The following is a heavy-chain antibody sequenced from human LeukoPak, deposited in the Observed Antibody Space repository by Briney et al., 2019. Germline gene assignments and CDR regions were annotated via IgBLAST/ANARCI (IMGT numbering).Heavy chain of an antibody. Sequence: GGSLRLSCAASGFTFSSYSMNWVRQAPGKGLEWVSSISSSSSYIYHADSVKGRFTISRDNAKNSLYLQMNSLRAEDTAVYYCAGGSRNWFDPWGQGTLVTVSS. CDR3: AGGSRNWFDP. CDR1: GFTFSSYS. CDR2: ISSSSSYI. J-gene: IGHJ5*02. D-gene: IGHD2-15*01. V-gene: IGHV3-21*01.